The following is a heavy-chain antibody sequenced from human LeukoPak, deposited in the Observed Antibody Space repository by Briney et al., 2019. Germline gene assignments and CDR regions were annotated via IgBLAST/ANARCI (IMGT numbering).Heavy chain of an antibody. D-gene: IGHD1-26*01. CDR1: GDSISSGSYL. CDR3: ARDEGSGSYAWDY. V-gene: IGHV4-61*02. Sequence: PSQTLSLTCTVSGDSISSGSYLWSWIRQPAGKGLEWIGRTYIGGDTNYNPSLKSRVTMSLDTSKNQFSLKMRSMTAADTAVYYCARDEGSGSYAWDYWGQGTLVTVSS. CDR2: TYIGGDT. J-gene: IGHJ4*02.